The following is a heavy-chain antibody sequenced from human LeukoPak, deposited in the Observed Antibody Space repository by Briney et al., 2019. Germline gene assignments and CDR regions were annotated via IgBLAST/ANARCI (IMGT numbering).Heavy chain of an antibody. D-gene: IGHD3-3*01. V-gene: IGHV4-34*01. CDR1: GGSFSGYC. CDR3: ASKPPITIFGVVIP. J-gene: IGHJ5*02. CDR2: INHSGST. Sequence: SETLSLTCAVYGGSFSGYCWSWIRQPPGKGLEWIGEINHSGSTNYNPSLKSRVTISVDTSKNQFSLKLSSVTAADTAVYYCASKPPITIFGVVIPWGQGTLVTVSS.